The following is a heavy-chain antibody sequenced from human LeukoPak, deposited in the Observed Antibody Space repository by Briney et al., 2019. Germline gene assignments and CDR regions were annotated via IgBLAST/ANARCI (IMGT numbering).Heavy chain of an antibody. D-gene: IGHD2-15*01. Sequence: PSETLSLTCAVYGGSFSGYYWSWIRQPPGKGLGWIGEINHSGSTNYNPSLKSRVTISVDTSKNQFSLKLSSVTAADTAVYYCAMGQDIVVVVAATEYAFDIWGQGTMVTVSS. CDR3: AMGQDIVVVVAATEYAFDI. CDR1: GGSFSGYY. V-gene: IGHV4-34*01. J-gene: IGHJ3*02. CDR2: INHSGST.